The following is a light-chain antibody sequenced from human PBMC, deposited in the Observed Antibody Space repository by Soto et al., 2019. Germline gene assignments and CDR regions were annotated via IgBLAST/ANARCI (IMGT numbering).Light chain of an antibody. Sequence: EIVLTQSPGTLSLSPGERDTLSCRASQSVSSNNLAWYQQRPGQAPRVVIYGASTRATGIPERFSGSGSGTDFTLTISRLEPEDFAVYYFQQYGRSPFTFGPGNKVDIK. CDR3: QQYGRSPFT. J-gene: IGKJ3*01. CDR2: GAS. V-gene: IGKV3-20*01. CDR1: QSVSSNN.